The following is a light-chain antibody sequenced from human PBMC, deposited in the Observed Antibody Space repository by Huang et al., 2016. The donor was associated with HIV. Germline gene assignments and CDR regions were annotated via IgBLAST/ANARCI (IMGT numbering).Light chain of an antibody. CDR2: GAS. Sequence: IVMTQSPATLSVSPGERVTLSGRASPSVGSTLAWYKLKPGQAPRRLIYGASTRATGIPARFSGSGSGTEFTLTISSLQSEDFAVYYCQNYNDWLYTFGQGTKLEIK. V-gene: IGKV3-15*01. J-gene: IGKJ2*01. CDR3: QNYNDWLYT. CDR1: PSVGST.